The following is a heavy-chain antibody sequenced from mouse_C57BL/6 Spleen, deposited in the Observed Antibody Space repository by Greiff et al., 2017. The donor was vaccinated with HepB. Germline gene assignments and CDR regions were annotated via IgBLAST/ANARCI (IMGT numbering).Heavy chain of an antibody. V-gene: IGHV1-7*01. J-gene: IGHJ2*01. CDR2: INPSSGYT. Sequence: VQLQESGAELAKPGASVKLSCKASGYTFTSYWMHWVKQRPGQGLEWIGYINPSSGYTKYNQKFKDKATLTAGKSSSTAYMQLSSLTYEDSAVYYCASSYYGSSYYFDYWGQGTTLTVSS. D-gene: IGHD1-1*01. CDR3: ASSYYGSSYYFDY. CDR1: GYTFTSYW.